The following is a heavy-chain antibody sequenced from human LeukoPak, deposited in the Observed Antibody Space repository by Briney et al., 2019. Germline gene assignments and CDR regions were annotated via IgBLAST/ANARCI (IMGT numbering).Heavy chain of an antibody. D-gene: IGHD6-13*01. V-gene: IGHV3-72*01. CDR3: ARSSKQPDNFDY. J-gene: IGHJ4*02. CDR2: TRNKANSYTT. Sequence: PGRSLRLSCAASGFTFSDHYMDWVRQAPGKGLEWVGRTRNKANSYTTEYAASVKGRFTISRDDSKNSLYLQMNSLKTEDTAVYYCARSSKQPDNFDYWGQGTLVTVSS. CDR1: GFTFSDHY.